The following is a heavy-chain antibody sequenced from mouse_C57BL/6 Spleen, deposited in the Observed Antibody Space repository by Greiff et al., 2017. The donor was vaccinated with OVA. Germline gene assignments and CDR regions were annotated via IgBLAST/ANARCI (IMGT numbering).Heavy chain of an antibody. D-gene: IGHD1-3*01. CDR2: IRLKSDNYAT. CDR3: TASTIYGSYFDY. V-gene: IGHV6-3*01. Sequence: EVKVEESGGGLVQPGGSMKLSCVASGFTFSNYWMNWVRQSPEKGLEWVAQIRLKSDNYATHYAESVKGRFTISRDDSKSSVYLQMNNLRAEDTGIYYCTASTIYGSYFDYWGQGTTLTVSS. J-gene: IGHJ2*01. CDR1: GFTFSNYW.